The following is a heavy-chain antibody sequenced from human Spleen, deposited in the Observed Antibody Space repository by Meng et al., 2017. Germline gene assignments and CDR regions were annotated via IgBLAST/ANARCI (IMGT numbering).Heavy chain of an antibody. CDR1: GFTVSSNY. V-gene: IGHV3-66*02. J-gene: IGHJ5*02. Sequence: GESLKISCAASGFTVSSNYMSWVRQAPGKGLEWVSVIYSGGSTYYADSVKGRFTISRDNSKNTLYLQMNSLRAEDTAVYYCARDLSLLCFGELLWVNWFDPWGQGTLVAVSS. CDR3: ARDLSLLCFGELLWVNWFDP. D-gene: IGHD3-10*01. CDR2: IYSGGST.